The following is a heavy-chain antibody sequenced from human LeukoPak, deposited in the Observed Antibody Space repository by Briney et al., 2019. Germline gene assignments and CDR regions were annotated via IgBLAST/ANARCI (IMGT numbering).Heavy chain of an antibody. CDR1: GGTFSSYA. CDR3: AGRSGHCSSTSCPDWNY. J-gene: IGHJ4*02. V-gene: IGHV1-69*13. CDR2: IIPIFGTA. Sequence: ASVKVSCKASGGTFSSYAISWVRQAPGQGLEWMGGIIPIFGTANYAQKFQGRVTITADESTSTAYMELSSLRSEDTAVYYCAGRSGHCSSTSCPDWNYWGQGTLVTVSS. D-gene: IGHD2-2*01.